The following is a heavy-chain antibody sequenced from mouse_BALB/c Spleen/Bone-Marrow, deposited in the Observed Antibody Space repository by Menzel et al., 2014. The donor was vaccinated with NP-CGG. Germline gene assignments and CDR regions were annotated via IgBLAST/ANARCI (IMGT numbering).Heavy chain of an antibody. J-gene: IGHJ2*01. CDR1: GFTFSSYY. V-gene: IGHV5-6-2*01. Sequence: EVKLVESGGGLVKLGGSLKLSCAASGFTFSSYYMSWVRQTPEKRLELVAAINNNGGSTYYPDTVKGRFTISRDNAKNTLYLQMSSLKSEDTALYYYARQRAGTLLDYWGQGTTLTVSS. CDR3: ARQRAGTLLDY. D-gene: IGHD3-3*01. CDR2: INNNGGST.